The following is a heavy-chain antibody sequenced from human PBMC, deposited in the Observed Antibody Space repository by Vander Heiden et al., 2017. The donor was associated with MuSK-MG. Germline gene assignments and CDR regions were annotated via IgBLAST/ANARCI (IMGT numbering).Heavy chain of an antibody. Sequence: QLQESGPGLVNPSQTLSLTCTVSGGSISSGSYYWSWIRQPAGKGLEWIGRIYTSGSTNYNPSLKSRVTISVDTSKNQFSLKLSSVTAADTAVYYCARDIYGTNFDYWGQGTLVTVSS. D-gene: IGHD1-7*01. J-gene: IGHJ4*02. V-gene: IGHV4-61*02. CDR3: ARDIYGTNFDY. CDR1: GGSISSGSYY. CDR2: IYTSGST.